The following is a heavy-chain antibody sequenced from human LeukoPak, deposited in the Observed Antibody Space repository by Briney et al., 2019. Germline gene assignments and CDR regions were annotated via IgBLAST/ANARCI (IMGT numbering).Heavy chain of an antibody. CDR1: GFTFSSYE. J-gene: IGHJ4*02. Sequence: GGSLRLSCAASGFTFSSYEMNWVRQAPGKGLEWVSYISSSSSYIYYADSVKGRFTISRDNAKNSLYLQMNSLRAEDTAVYYCTTVGYGSGSPSFGDYFDYWGQGTLVTVSS. CDR2: ISSSSSYI. CDR3: TTVGYGSGSPSFGDYFDY. D-gene: IGHD3-10*01. V-gene: IGHV3-21*05.